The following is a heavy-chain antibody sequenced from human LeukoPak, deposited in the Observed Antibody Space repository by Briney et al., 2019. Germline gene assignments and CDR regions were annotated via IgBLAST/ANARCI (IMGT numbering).Heavy chain of an antibody. CDR3: ARDGIGNVAHFDY. D-gene: IGHD4-23*01. V-gene: IGHV3-74*01. CDR2: ISSDGTNA. CDR1: GFTFSTYW. Sequence: GGSLRLSCAASGFTFSTYWMHWVRQVPGKGLVWVSRISSDGTNANYADSVKGRFTISRDNSKNMLYLQMNSLRAEDTAVYYCARDGIGNVAHFDYWGQGTLVTVSS. J-gene: IGHJ4*02.